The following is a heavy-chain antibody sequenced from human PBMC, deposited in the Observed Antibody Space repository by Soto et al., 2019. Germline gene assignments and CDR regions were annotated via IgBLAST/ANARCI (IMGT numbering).Heavy chain of an antibody. D-gene: IGHD2-15*01. J-gene: IGHJ6*02. CDR3: ARDRGYDPKEYYYNAMDG. V-gene: IGHV3-21*01. CDR1: GFTFRTYT. Sequence: GGSLRLSCVASGFTFRTYTMNWVRQAPGKGLEWVSGIRGFSPYTFYAESVKGRFTISRDNAKNSLYLQMNSLGVEDTAVYYCARDRGYDPKEYYYNAMDGWGQGTTVTVSS. CDR2: IRGFSPYT.